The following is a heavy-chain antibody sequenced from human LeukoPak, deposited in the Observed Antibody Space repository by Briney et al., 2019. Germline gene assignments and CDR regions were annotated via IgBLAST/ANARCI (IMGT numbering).Heavy chain of an antibody. J-gene: IGHJ5*02. CDR3: ARDSPHCSRITDCSGSWFDP. CDR2: IHSSGYA. V-gene: IGHV4-59*01. D-gene: IGHD2-2*01. Sequence: PSETLSLTCTVSGGSITNNYWSWIRQPPGKGLEWIGYIHSSGYARYNPSLKSRVTVSLDTSKNQFSLNLNSVTAADTAIYYCARDSPHCSRITDCSGSWFDPWGQGILVTVSS. CDR1: GGSITNNY.